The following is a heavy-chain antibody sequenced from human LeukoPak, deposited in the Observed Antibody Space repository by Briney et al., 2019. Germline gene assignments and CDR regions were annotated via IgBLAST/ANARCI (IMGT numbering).Heavy chain of an antibody. V-gene: IGHV3-23*01. D-gene: IGHD2-21*02. J-gene: IGHJ6*02. Sequence: GGSLRLSCAASGFTFSSYAMSWVRQAPGKGLEWVSAISGSGGSTYYADSVKGRFTISRDNSKNTLYLQMNSLRAEDTAVYYCAKGSPRVVVTDYYYGMDVWGQGTTVTVSS. CDR3: AKGSPRVVVTDYYYGMDV. CDR1: GFTFSSYA. CDR2: ISGSGGST.